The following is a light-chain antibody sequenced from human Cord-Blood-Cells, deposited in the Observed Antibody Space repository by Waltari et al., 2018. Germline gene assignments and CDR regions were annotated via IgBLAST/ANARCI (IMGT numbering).Light chain of an antibody. CDR1: QSISSY. CDR3: QQSYSTPRT. V-gene: IGKV1-39*01. J-gene: IGKJ1*01. CDR2: AAS. Sequence: DIQMTQSPSSLSASVGVRVTITCRASQSISSYLNWYQQKPGKAPKRLIYAASSLQSGVPSRFSGSGSGTDFTLTISSLQPEDFATYYCQQSYSTPRTFGQGTKVEIK.